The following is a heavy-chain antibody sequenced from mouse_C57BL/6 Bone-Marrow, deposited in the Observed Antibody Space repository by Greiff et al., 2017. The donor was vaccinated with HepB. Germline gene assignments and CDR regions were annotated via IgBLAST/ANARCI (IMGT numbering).Heavy chain of an antibody. D-gene: IGHD2-4*01. CDR1: GYTFTTYP. J-gene: IGHJ2*01. V-gene: IGHV1-47*01. CDR3: ARGSYDNDVPYFDY. CDR2: FHPYNDDT. Sequence: VQVVASGAELVKPGASVKMSCKASGYTFTTYPIEWMKQNHGKSLEWIGNFHPYNDDTKYNEKFKGKATLTVEKSSSTVYLELSRLTSDDSAVYYCARGSYDNDVPYFDYGGQGTTLTVSS.